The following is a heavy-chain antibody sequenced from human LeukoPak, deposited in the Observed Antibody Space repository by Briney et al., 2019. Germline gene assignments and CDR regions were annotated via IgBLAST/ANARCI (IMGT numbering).Heavy chain of an antibody. V-gene: IGHV1-2*02. Sequence: ASVMVSCKASGHTFTGYYMHWVRQAPGQGLEWMGWINPNSGGTNYAQKFQGRVTMTRDTSISTAYMELSRLRSDDTAVYYCARVDRGYYGMDVWGQGTTVTVSS. D-gene: IGHD3-22*01. CDR1: GHTFTGYY. J-gene: IGHJ6*02. CDR3: ARVDRGYYGMDV. CDR2: INPNSGGT.